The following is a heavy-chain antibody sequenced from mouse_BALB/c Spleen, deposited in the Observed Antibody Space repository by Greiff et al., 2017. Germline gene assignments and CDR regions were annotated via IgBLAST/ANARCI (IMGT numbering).Heavy chain of an antibody. CDR1: GFTFSYYY. J-gene: IGHJ4*01. Sequence: EVNVVESGGGLVKPGGSLKLSCAASGFTFSYYYMYWVRQTPEKRLEWVATISDGGSYTYYPDSVKGRFTISRDNAKNNLYLQMSSLKSEDTAMYYCARALRFYYAMDYWGQGTSVTVSS. V-gene: IGHV5-4*02. CDR3: ARALRFYYAMDY. D-gene: IGHD1-1*01. CDR2: ISDGGSYT.